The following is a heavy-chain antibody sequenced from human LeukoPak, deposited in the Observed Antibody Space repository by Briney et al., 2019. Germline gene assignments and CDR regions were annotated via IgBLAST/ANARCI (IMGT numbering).Heavy chain of an antibody. J-gene: IGHJ6*02. CDR1: GFTLSNHW. CDR3: ARNNGMDV. CDR2: VNRDGSET. Sequence: GGSLRLSCAASGFTLSNHWMTWVRQVPGRGPEWVANVNRDGSETYYLNSVKGRFTISKDNAKNSLYLQMNSLRAEDTALYHCARNNGMDVWGQGTTVIVSS. V-gene: IGHV3-7*03.